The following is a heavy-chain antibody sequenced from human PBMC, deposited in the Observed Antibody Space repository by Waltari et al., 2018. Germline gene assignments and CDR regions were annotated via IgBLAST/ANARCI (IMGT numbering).Heavy chain of an antibody. CDR2: IYTSGST. J-gene: IGHJ4*02. D-gene: IGHD5-12*01. Sequence: QVQLQESGPGLVKHSQTLSLTCTVSGGSISSGSYYWSWIRQPAGKGLEWIGYIYTSGSTKDSTSRKSGVTISVDTSKNQFCLTLSSVTAADAAVYYCARWVVATSSFDYWGQGTLVTVSS. CDR1: GGSISSGSYY. CDR3: ARWVVATSSFDY. V-gene: IGHV4-61*09.